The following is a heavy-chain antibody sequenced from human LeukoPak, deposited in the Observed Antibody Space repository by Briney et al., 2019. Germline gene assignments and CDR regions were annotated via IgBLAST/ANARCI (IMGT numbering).Heavy chain of an antibody. CDR1: GYTLTSYV. D-gene: IGHD3-9*01. J-gene: IGHJ4*02. Sequence: GASVKVSCKASGYTLTSYVINWVRQAPGQGLEWVGWISGYIGKTKYAQKLQGRVTMTTDTSTSTAYMELRRLRSDDTAVYFCARDPYDLLTGYYSGSGGDYWGQGTLVTVSS. V-gene: IGHV1-18*01. CDR2: ISGYIGKT. CDR3: ARDPYDLLTGYYSGSGGDY.